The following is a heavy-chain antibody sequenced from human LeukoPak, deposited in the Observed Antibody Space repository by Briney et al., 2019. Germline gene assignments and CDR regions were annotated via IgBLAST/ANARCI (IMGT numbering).Heavy chain of an antibody. CDR3: ARGNRAGYIFDY. V-gene: IGHV4-34*01. Sequence: SETLSLTCAVYGGSSSDYYWSWIRQAPGKGLEWIGEIAHDGSTSYNPSLKRRATISRDTSKNHFSLNLRSVTAAHTAVYSCARGNRAGYIFDYWGQGTLVTVSS. D-gene: IGHD5-24*01. CDR1: GGSSSDYY. CDR2: IAHDGST. J-gene: IGHJ4*02.